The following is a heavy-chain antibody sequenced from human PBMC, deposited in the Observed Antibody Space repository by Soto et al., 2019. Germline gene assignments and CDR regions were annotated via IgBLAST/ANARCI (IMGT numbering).Heavy chain of an antibody. J-gene: IGHJ4*02. CDR3: ARVTNWNYPYYFDY. CDR1: GFTVSSNY. V-gene: IGHV3-53*01. Sequence: EVQLVESGGGLIQPGGSLRLSCAASGFTVSSNYMSWVRQAPGKGLEWVSIIYSGGSTYYADSVKGRFTISRDNSKNTLYLQMNTLRVDDTAVYYCARVTNWNYPYYFDYWGQGTLVTVSS. CDR2: IYSGGST. D-gene: IGHD1-7*01.